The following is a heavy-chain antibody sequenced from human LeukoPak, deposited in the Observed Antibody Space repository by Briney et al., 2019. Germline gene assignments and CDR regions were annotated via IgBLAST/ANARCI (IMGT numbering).Heavy chain of an antibody. CDR1: GGSMGTSTSYY. CDR2: IYHNGET. Sequence: SETLSLTCNVSGGSMGTSTSYYWGWTRQPPGKGLDWIGSIYHNGETSYTPSLTGRLTISVDTSKNEFSLSLRSVTAADTAVYYCARHRAAQLSKFDFWGQGTLVTVSS. CDR3: ARHRAAQLSKFDF. D-gene: IGHD1-1*01. J-gene: IGHJ4*02. V-gene: IGHV4-39*01.